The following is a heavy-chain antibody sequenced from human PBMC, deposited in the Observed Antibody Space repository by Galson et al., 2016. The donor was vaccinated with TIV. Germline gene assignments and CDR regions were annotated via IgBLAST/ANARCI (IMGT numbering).Heavy chain of an antibody. CDR2: ISPSDGYT. J-gene: IGHJ3*02. CDR3: ARQTPLTDAFDI. D-gene: IGHD1-14*01. Sequence: QSGAEVKKPGESLTISCETSGYRFTNTWISWVRHVPGKGREWVGRISPSDGYTNYGPSFQGHVAISTDKSISTSYLQWSSLTASDSAIYYCARQTPLTDAFDIWSPGTLVSVSS. CDR1: GYRFTNTW. V-gene: IGHV5-10-1*01.